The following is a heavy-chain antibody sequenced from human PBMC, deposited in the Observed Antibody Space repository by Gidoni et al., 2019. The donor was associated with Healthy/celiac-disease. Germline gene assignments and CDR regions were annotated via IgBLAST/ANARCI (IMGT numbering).Heavy chain of an antibody. D-gene: IGHD6-19*01. CDR2: ISAYNGNT. J-gene: IGHJ4*02. CDR1: GYTFTSYG. V-gene: IGHV1-18*01. CDR3: ARDLSGIAVAGTYLGLGY. Sequence: QVQLVQSGAEVKKPGASVKVSCKASGYTFTSYGISWVRQAPGQVLEWMGWISAYNGNTNYAQKLQGRVTMTTDTSTRTAYMELRSLISDDTAVYYCARDLSGIAVAGTYLGLGYWGQGTLVTVSS.